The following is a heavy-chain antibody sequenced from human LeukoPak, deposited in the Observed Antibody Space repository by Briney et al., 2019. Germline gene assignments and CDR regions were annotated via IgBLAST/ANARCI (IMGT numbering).Heavy chain of an antibody. V-gene: IGHV3-30*02. J-gene: IGHJ5*02. CDR3: AKDLVGYQLSMNWFDP. Sequence: AGGSLRLSCAASGFTFSSYGMHWVRQAPGKGLEWVAFIRYDGSNKYYADSMKGRFTISRDNSKNTLYLQMNSLRAEDTAVYYCAKDLVGYQLSMNWFDPWGQGTLVTVSS. D-gene: IGHD2-2*01. CDR1: GFTFSSYG. CDR2: IRYDGSNK.